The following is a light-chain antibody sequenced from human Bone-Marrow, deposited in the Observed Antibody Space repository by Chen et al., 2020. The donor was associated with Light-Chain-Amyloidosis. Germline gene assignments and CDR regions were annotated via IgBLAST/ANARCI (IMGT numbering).Light chain of an antibody. CDR2: RDT. CDR1: DLPTKY. V-gene: IGLV3-25*03. CDR3: QSADSSGTYEVI. Sequence: SYELTQPPSVAGSPGQTARITCSGDDLPTKYAYWYQQKPGQAPVLVIHRDTERPSWISERFSGSSSWTTATLTISGVQAEDEADYHCQSADSSGTYEVIFGGGTKLTVL. J-gene: IGLJ2*01.